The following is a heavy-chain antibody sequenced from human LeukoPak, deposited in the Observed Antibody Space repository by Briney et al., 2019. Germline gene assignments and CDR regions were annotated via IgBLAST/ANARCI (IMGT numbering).Heavy chain of an antibody. CDR3: AKDILEEPAAMVEY. V-gene: IGHV3-9*01. CDR2: ISWNSGSI. D-gene: IGHD2-2*01. CDR1: GFTFDDYA. J-gene: IGHJ4*02. Sequence: GRSLRLSCAASGFTFDDYAMHWVRQAPGKGLEWVSGISWNSGSIGYADSVKGRFTISRDNAKNSLYLQMNSLRAEDTALYYCAKDILEEPAAMVEYWGQGTLVTVSS.